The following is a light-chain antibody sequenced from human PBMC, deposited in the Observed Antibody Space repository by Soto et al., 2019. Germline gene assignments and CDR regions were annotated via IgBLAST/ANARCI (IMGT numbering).Light chain of an antibody. CDR3: QQYTSYYT. Sequence: DIQMSQSPSTLSASVGDRVTITCRASQDISNWLAWYQQKPGKAPSLLIYKASTLDSGVPSRFSGSGSGTDFTLTISGLQPDDFATYYCQQYTSYYTFGQGTRLENK. CDR1: QDISNW. V-gene: IGKV1-5*03. J-gene: IGKJ5*01. CDR2: KAS.